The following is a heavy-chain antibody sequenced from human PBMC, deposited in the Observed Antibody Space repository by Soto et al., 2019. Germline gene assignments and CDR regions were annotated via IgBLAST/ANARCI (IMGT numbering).Heavy chain of an antibody. J-gene: IGHJ5*02. D-gene: IGHD6-19*01. V-gene: IGHV4-34*01. CDR3: ARGRGIAVAARRKDNWFDP. CDR1: GGSLRGFY. Sequence: SETLSPTRPVYGGSLRGFYSGWIRPPPRKGLEWIGEINHSGSTNSNPSLKSRVTISVDTSKNQFSLKLSSVTAADTAVYYCARGRGIAVAARRKDNWFDPWGQGTLVTVSS. CDR2: INHSGST.